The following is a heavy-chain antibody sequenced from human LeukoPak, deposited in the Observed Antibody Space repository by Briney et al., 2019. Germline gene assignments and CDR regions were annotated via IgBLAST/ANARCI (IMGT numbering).Heavy chain of an antibody. V-gene: IGHV1-2*06. CDR2: INPNSGGT. CDR1: GYTFTSYA. Sequence: ASVKVSCKASGYTFTSYAMNWVRQAPGQGLEWMGRINPNSGGTNYAQKFQGRVTMTRDTSITTAYMELSRLMSDDTAVYYCARNSATDYYYGMDVWGQGTTVTVSS. CDR3: ARNSATDYYYGMDV. D-gene: IGHD2-15*01. J-gene: IGHJ6*02.